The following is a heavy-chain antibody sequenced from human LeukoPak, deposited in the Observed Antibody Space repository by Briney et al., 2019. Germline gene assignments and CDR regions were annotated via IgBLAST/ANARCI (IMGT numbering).Heavy chain of an antibody. CDR3: ARADVDTAMVPLY. V-gene: IGHV1-2*02. D-gene: IGHD5-18*01. J-gene: IGHJ4*02. CDR1: GYTFTGYY. CDR2: INPNSGGT. Sequence: ASVKVSCKXSGYTFTGYYMHWVRQAPGQGLEWMGWINPNSGGTNYSQKFQGRVTMTRDTSISTAYMELSRLRSDDTAVYYCARADVDTAMVPLYWGQGTLVTVSS.